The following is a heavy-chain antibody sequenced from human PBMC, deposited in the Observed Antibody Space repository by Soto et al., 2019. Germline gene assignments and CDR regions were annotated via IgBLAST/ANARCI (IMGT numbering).Heavy chain of an antibody. CDR1: GYSFTSYW. Sequence: EVQLVQSGAEVKKPGESLRISCKGSGYSFTSYWINWVRQMPGKGLEWMGRIDPSDSYTNYSPSFQGHVTISADKSISTAYLQWSSLKASDTAMYYCARLDCSSTSCRAALNWFDPWGQGTLVTVSS. CDR3: ARLDCSSTSCRAALNWFDP. CDR2: IDPSDSYT. V-gene: IGHV5-10-1*03. J-gene: IGHJ5*02. D-gene: IGHD2-2*01.